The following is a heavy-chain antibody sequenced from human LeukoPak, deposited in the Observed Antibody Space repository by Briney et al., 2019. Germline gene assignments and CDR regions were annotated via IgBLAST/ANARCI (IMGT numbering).Heavy chain of an antibody. CDR1: GIRFSSYW. J-gene: IGHJ4*02. V-gene: IGHV3-7*03. CDR3: ANEIRPNDY. Sequence: GGSLRLACAASGIRFSSYWMNWVRQSPGKGLEWVANIKQDGSEKYYVDSVKGRFTISRDNSRSTLYLQMNDLRVDDTAVYYCANEIRPNDYWGQGTLVTVSS. D-gene: IGHD5-24*01. CDR2: IKQDGSEK.